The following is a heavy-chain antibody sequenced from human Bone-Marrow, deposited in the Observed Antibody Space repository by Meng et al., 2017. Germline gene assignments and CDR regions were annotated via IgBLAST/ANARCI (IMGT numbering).Heavy chain of an antibody. V-gene: IGHV3-15*01. CDR2: IKSKTDGETP. CDR3: NWNDFGDY. D-gene: IGHD1-1*01. Sequence: LVESGGGLVRPGGSLRLSCAASGFTFSNAWMSWVRQAPGRGLEWVARIKSKTDGETPDYAAPVKGRFTISRDDSKNTLYLQMHSLKTEDTAVYYCNWNDFGDYWGQGALVTVSS. CDR1: GFTFSNAW. J-gene: IGHJ4*02.